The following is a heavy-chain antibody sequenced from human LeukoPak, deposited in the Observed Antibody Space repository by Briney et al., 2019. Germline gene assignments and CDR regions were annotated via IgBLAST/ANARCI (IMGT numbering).Heavy chain of an antibody. Sequence: SGPTLVNPTQTLTLTCAFSGFSLSTSGMCVSWIRQPPGKALEWLALIDWDDDEHYSTSLKARLTISKDTSKNQVVLTMTNMDPVDTATYYRARMLYGDSVDYFDSWGQGTLVTVSS. D-gene: IGHD4-17*01. CDR2: IDWDDDE. CDR3: ARMLYGDSVDYFDS. V-gene: IGHV2-70*01. CDR1: GFSLSTSGMC. J-gene: IGHJ4*02.